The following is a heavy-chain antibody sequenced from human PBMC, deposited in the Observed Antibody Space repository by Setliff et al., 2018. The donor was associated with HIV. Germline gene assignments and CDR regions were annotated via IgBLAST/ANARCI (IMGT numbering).Heavy chain of an antibody. Sequence: ASVKVSCKSPGHTFTNYDIHWMRRAPGQGLEWMGWMNPNSGVSGYALKFHERVTMTRDTSITTLYMELSSLTSEDTAVYYCARGKGVGGVIITGGLDVWGQGTTVTVS. CDR3: ARGKGVGGVIITGGLDV. CDR2: MNPNSGVS. J-gene: IGHJ6*02. V-gene: IGHV1-8*01. D-gene: IGHD3-10*01. CDR1: GHTFTNYD.